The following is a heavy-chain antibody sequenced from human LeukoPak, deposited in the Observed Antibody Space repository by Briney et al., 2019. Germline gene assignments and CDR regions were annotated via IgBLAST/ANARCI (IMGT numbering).Heavy chain of an antibody. CDR1: GYTLPGYY. Sequence: ASVKVSCKASGYTLPGYYMHWVRQAPGQGLEWMGWINPNSGGTNYAQKFQGRVTMTRDTSISTAYMELSRLRSDDTAVYYCAIEHSSSSGKVFDYWGQGTLVTVSS. CDR3: AIEHSSSSGKVFDY. CDR2: INPNSGGT. J-gene: IGHJ4*02. D-gene: IGHD6-6*01. V-gene: IGHV1-2*02.